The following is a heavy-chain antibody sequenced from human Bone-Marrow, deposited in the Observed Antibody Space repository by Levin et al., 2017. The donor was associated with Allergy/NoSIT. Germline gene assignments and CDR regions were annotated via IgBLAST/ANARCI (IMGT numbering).Heavy chain of an antibody. CDR2: IIPIFGTA. CDR3: ASGYGGNSVAYRFDS. CDR1: GGTFSTYA. Sequence: SVKVSCKASGGTFSTYALSWVRQAPGQGLEWIGGIIPIFGTADYAPKFQGRVTITADESTSTSYLELSSLRSDDTALYYCASGYGGNSVAYRFDSGGQGTLVTVSS. V-gene: IGHV1-69*13. D-gene: IGHD4-23*01. J-gene: IGHJ4*02.